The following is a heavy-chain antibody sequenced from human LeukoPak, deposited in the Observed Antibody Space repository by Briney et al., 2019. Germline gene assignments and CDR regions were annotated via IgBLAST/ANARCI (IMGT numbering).Heavy chain of an antibody. J-gene: IGHJ2*01. CDR3: ARRSSPYWYFDL. Sequence: NPSETLSLTCTVSGGSISRYYWSWIRQPPGKGLEWIGYIYYSGSTNYNPSLKSRVTISVDTSKNQFSLKLSSVTAADTAVYYCARRSSPYWYFDLWGRGTLVTVSS. V-gene: IGHV4-59*08. CDR1: GGSISRYY. CDR2: IYYSGST. D-gene: IGHD2-2*01.